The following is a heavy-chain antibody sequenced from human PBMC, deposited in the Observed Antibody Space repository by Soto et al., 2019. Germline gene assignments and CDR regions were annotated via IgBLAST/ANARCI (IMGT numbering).Heavy chain of an antibody. CDR3: ARVIAAAGLYCDY. Sequence: SETLSLTCTVSGGSISPYYWSWIRQPPGKGLEWIGFIYYSGSTNYNPSLRSRVTISVDTSKNQFSLELTSVTAADTAVYYCARVIAAAGLYCDYWGQGTLVTVSS. V-gene: IGHV4-59*01. D-gene: IGHD6-13*01. CDR1: GGSISPYY. CDR2: IYYSGST. J-gene: IGHJ4*02.